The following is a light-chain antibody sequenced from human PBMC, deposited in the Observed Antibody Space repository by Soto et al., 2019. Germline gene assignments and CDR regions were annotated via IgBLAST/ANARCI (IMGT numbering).Light chain of an antibody. Sequence: EIVLQQYPASLSLSPGERATLSCRASQSVDSYLVWYQQKPGQAPRLLIFGASNRATGIPARFTGSGSGTDFTLTINSLEPDDFAVYYCQQRDSWPITCGQGTR. CDR3: QQRDSWPIT. CDR1: QSVDSY. CDR2: GAS. J-gene: IGKJ5*01. V-gene: IGKV3-11*01.